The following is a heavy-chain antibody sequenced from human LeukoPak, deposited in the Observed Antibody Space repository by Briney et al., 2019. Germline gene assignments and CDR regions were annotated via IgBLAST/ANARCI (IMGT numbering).Heavy chain of an antibody. CDR3: ARTLLASYYYYGMDV. CDR1: GFTFSSYE. J-gene: IGHJ6*02. V-gene: IGHV3-48*03. Sequence: GGSLRLSCAASGFTFSSYEMNWVRQAPGKGLEWVSYISSSGSTIYYADSVKGRFTISRDNAKDSLYLQMNSLRAEDTAVYYCARTLLASYYYYGMDVWGQGTTVTVSS. CDR2: ISSSGSTI. D-gene: IGHD1-26*01.